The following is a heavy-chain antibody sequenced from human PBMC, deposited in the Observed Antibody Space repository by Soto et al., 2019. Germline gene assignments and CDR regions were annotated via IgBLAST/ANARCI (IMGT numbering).Heavy chain of an antibody. D-gene: IGHD4-17*01. CDR3: ARQGSYGDPDY. Sequence: EVQLVESGGGLVKPGGSLRLSCAASGFTFSSYSINWVRQAPGKGLEWVSSISSSSSYIYYADSVKGRFTISRDNAKNSLYLNRISLRAEDTAMYDCARQGSYGDPDYWGQGTLVTVSS. CDR2: ISSSSSYI. V-gene: IGHV3-21*01. J-gene: IGHJ4*02. CDR1: GFTFSSYS.